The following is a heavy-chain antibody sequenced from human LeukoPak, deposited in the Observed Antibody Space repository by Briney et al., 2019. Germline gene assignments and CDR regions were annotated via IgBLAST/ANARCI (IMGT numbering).Heavy chain of an antibody. Sequence: GRSLRLSCAASGFTFSSYGMHWVRQAPGKGLEWVAVISYDGSNKYYADSVKGRFTISRDNSKNTLYLQMNSLRAEDTAVYYCARVVDTAMGDFDYWGQGTLVTVSS. D-gene: IGHD5-18*01. V-gene: IGHV3-30*03. CDR1: GFTFSSYG. J-gene: IGHJ4*02. CDR2: ISYDGSNK. CDR3: ARVVDTAMGDFDY.